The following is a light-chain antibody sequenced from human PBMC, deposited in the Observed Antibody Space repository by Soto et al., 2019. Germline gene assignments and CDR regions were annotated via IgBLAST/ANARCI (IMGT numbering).Light chain of an antibody. CDR3: AAWDDSLNGWV. J-gene: IGLJ3*02. CDR1: SSNIGSNT. V-gene: IGLV1-44*01. Sequence: QPVLTQPPSASGTPGQRVTISCSGSSSNIGSNTVNWYQQLPGTAPTLLIYSNNQRPSGGPDRFSGAKYGTSASLAISGLQSEDEADYYCAAWDDSLNGWVFGGGTKLTVL. CDR2: SNN.